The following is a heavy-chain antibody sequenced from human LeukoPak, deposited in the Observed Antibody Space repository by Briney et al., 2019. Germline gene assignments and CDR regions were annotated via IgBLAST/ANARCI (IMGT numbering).Heavy chain of an antibody. Sequence: GSSVKVSCKASGGTFSSYAISWVRQAPGQGLEWMGGIIPIFGTANYAQKLQGRVTMTTDTSTSTAYMELRSLRSDDTAVYYCARDEVGATGFDYWGQGTLVTVSS. D-gene: IGHD1-26*01. CDR1: GGTFSSYA. CDR3: ARDEVGATGFDY. CDR2: IIPIFGTA. J-gene: IGHJ4*02. V-gene: IGHV1-69*05.